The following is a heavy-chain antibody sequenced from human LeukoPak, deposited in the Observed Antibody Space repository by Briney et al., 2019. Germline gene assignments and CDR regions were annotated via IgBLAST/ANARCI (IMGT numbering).Heavy chain of an antibody. CDR2: ISYDGSNK. CDR1: GVTFSNYA. Sequence: GGSLRLSCAASGVTFSNYAMHWVRQAPGKGLEWVAVISYDGSNKHYADSVKGRFTISRDNSKNTLYLQMNSLRAEDTAVYHCAKKGRIGGTTFFDYWGQGTLVTVSS. CDR3: AKKGRIGGTTFFDY. J-gene: IGHJ4*02. D-gene: IGHD1-20*01. V-gene: IGHV3-30-3*02.